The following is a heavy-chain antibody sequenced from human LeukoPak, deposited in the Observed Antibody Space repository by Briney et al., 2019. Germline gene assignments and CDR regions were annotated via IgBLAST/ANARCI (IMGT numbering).Heavy chain of an antibody. V-gene: IGHV1-69*04. CDR2: IIPIRGIA. Sequence: SVRVSCKASGGTFSSFAISWVRQAPGQGLEWMGRIIPIRGIANYAQKFQGRVTITADKSTSTAYMELSSLRSEDTAVYYCARDGIAVAGNKKIYYYYGMDVWGQGTTVTVSS. CDR1: GGTFSSFA. D-gene: IGHD6-19*01. J-gene: IGHJ6*02. CDR3: ARDGIAVAGNKKIYYYYGMDV.